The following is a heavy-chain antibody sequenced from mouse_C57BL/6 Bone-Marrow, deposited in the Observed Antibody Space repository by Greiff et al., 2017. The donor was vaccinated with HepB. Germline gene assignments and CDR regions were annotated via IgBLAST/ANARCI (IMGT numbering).Heavy chain of an antibody. J-gene: IGHJ4*01. CDR3: ARGSYRGYYAMDY. CDR1: GFTFSDYY. CDR2: ISNGGGST. D-gene: IGHD2-12*01. Sequence: EVKLQESGGGLVQPGGSLKLSCAASGFTFSDYYMYWVRQTPEKRLEWVAYISNGGGSTYYPDTVKGRFTISRDNAKNTLYLQMSRLKSEDTDMYYCARGSYRGYYAMDYWGQGTSVTVSS. V-gene: IGHV5-12*01.